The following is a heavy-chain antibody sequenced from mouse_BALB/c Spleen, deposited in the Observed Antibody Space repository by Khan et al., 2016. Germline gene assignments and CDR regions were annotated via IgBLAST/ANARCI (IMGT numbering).Heavy chain of an antibody. V-gene: IGHV1-4*01. Sequence: QVQLKESGAELARPGASVKMSCKASGYSFTSYTMHWVKQRPGQGLEWLGFINPSSSYTNYNQNFKDKATLTADKSSSTAYMQLSSLTSEDSAGSFSARYSTTVVAPLDYWDQGTTLTVSS. CDR2: INPSSSYT. CDR3: ARYSTTVVAPLDY. CDR1: GYSFTSYT. J-gene: IGHJ2*01. D-gene: IGHD1-1*01.